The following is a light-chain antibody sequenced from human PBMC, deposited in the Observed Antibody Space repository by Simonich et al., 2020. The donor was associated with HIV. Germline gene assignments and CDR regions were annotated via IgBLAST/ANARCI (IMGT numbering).Light chain of an antibody. CDR3: SSYTSSSVV. Sequence: QSALTQPASVSGSPGQSITISCTGTSSDVGGYNFVSWYQQHPGKAPKLMIYDVSTRPSVLSHRFSGSKSGNTASLTISGLQAEDEAEYYCSSYTSSSVVFGGGTKLTVL. CDR2: DVS. V-gene: IGLV2-14*01. CDR1: SSDVGGYNF. J-gene: IGLJ2*01.